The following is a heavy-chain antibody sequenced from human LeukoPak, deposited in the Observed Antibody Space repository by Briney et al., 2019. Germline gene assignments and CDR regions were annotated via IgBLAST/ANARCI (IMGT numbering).Heavy chain of an antibody. Sequence: SETLSLTCTVSGGSISTSNYYWGWIRQPPGKGLEWIGNIFYSGSTYYSPSLRSRVTISLDTSRNQFSLKLNSVTAADTAVYYCARSRRSSWYWFDPWGQGTLVTVSS. CDR2: IFYSGST. CDR1: GGSISTSNYY. J-gene: IGHJ5*02. V-gene: IGHV4-39*07. D-gene: IGHD6-13*01. CDR3: ARSRRSSWYWFDP.